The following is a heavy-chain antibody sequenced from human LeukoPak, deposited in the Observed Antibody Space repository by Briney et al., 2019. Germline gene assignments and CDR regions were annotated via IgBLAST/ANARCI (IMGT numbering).Heavy chain of an antibody. J-gene: IGHJ5*02. D-gene: IGHD2-2*01. CDR3: ARDPHIVVVPAAPAGFDP. CDR1: GDSVSINSAA. CDR2: TYYRSKWYN. Sequence: SQTLSLTCAISGDSVSINSAAWNWIRQSPSRGLEWLGRTYYRSKWYNDYAVSVKSRITINPDTSKNQFSLQLNSVTPEDTAVYYCARDPHIVVVPAAPAGFDPWGQGTLVTVSS. V-gene: IGHV6-1*01.